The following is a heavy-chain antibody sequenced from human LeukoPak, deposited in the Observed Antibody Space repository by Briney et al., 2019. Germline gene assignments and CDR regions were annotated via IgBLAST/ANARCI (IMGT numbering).Heavy chain of an antibody. D-gene: IGHD5-12*01. J-gene: IGHJ4*02. CDR2: IYNSGGT. CDR3: ARQGGYASPFDY. V-gene: IGHV4-59*08. Sequence: PSETLSLTCTVSGGSISSYYWSWIRQPPGKGLEWIGNIYNSGGTNYNPSLKSRVTISVDSSKKQFSLKLISVTAADTAVYYCARQGGYASPFDYWGQGTLVTVSS. CDR1: GGSISSYY.